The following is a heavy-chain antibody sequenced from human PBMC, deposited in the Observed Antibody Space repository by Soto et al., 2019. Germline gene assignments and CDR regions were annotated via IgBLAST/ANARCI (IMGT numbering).Heavy chain of an antibody. CDR1: GLTFSSYW. J-gene: IGHJ6*02. CDR3: ARAPLDFWSGYYTPDYYYYGMDV. D-gene: IGHD3-3*01. Sequence: GGSLRLSCAASGLTFSSYWMSWVRQAPGKGLEWVANIKQDGSEKYYVDSVKGRFTISRDNAKNSLYLQMNSLRAEDTAVYYCARAPLDFWSGYYTPDYYYYGMDVWGQGTTVTVSS. CDR2: IKQDGSEK. V-gene: IGHV3-7*01.